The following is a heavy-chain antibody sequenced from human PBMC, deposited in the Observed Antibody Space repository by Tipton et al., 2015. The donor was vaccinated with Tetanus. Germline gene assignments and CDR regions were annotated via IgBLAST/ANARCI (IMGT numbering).Heavy chain of an antibody. D-gene: IGHD5-18*01. J-gene: IGHJ4*02. V-gene: IGHV4-30-4*01. CDR3: ARMGFTYGQVVY. Sequence: TLSLTCSVSNGSISSGGYYWSWIRQYPGKGLEWIGLLYHTGVTYYNPSLQSRVTLTVDTSKNQFSLKLTSVTAADTATYYCARMGFTYGQVVYWGQGTLVTVAS. CDR2: LYHTGVT. CDR1: NGSISSGGYY.